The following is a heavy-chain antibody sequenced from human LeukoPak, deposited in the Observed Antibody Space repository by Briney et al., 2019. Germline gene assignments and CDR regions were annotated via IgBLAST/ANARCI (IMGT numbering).Heavy chain of an antibody. J-gene: IGHJ4*02. CDR3: AKVRDRLSSFYPAA. V-gene: IGHV1-2*02. Sequence: ASVKVSCKASGYSFTDYYIHWVRQAPGQGLEWMGWINPHSGGRNLAQKFQGRVTMTRDTSITTAYLELSGLTSDDTATYYCAKVRDRLSSFYPAAWGQGTLVSVSS. CDR1: GYSFTDYY. D-gene: IGHD6-13*01. CDR2: INPHSGGR.